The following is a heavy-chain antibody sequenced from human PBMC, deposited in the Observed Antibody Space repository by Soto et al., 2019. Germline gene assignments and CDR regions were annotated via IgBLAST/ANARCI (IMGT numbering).Heavy chain of an antibody. D-gene: IGHD4-17*01. Sequence: GQLLQSGGGLVQPGESLRLSCAASGFTFSSSGMSWVRQAPGKGLEWVSSISIRGDYRYYADSVKGRFTISRDNSKNTLYLQMSSLSAEDTVLYYCANHGGFYFWGQGTMVAVSS. CDR3: ANHGGFYF. CDR1: GFTFSSSG. V-gene: IGHV3-23*01. J-gene: IGHJ3*01. CDR2: ISIRGDYR.